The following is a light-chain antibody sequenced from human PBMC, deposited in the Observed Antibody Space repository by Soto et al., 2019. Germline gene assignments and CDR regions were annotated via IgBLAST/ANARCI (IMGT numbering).Light chain of an antibody. CDR3: QQSGSTPWT. V-gene: IGKV3-20*01. CDR1: QSVSSTY. CDR2: GAS. J-gene: IGKJ1*01. Sequence: EIVLTQSPGTLSLSPGERATLSCRASQSVSSTYLAWYQHKPGQAPRLLIYGASSRATGIPDRFSGSGSGSDCTRTISRLEPEDFAVYYCQQSGSTPWTFGQGTKVEIK.